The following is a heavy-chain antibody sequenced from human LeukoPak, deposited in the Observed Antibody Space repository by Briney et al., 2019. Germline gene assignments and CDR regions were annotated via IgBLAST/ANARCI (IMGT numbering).Heavy chain of an antibody. CDR3: ARGYSGWYYFDY. J-gene: IGHJ4*02. V-gene: IGHV3-74*01. CDR2: INSDGSST. Sequence: PGGSLRLSCAASGFTFSSYWMHWVRQAPGKGLVWVSRINSDGSSTSYADSVKGRFTISRDNAKNTLYLQMNSLRAEDTAVYYCARGYSGWYYFDYWGQGTLVTVSS. D-gene: IGHD6-19*01. CDR1: GFTFSSYW.